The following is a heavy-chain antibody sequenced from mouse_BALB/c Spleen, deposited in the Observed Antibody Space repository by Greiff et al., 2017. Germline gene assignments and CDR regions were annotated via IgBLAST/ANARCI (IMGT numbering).Heavy chain of an antibody. CDR3: ARGQLGRRNWFAY. CDR1: GYTFSSYW. J-gene: IGHJ3*01. V-gene: IGHV1-9*01. D-gene: IGHD3-2*01. CDR2: ILPGSGST. Sequence: QVQLQQSGAELMKPGASVKISCKATGYTFSSYWIEWVKQRPGHGLEWIGEILPGSGSTNYNEKFKGKATLTADTSSNTAYMQLSSLTSEDSAVDYCARGQLGRRNWFAYWGQGTLVTVSA.